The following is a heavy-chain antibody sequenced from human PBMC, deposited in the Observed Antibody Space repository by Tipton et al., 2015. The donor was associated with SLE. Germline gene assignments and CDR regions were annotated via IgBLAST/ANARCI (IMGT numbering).Heavy chain of an antibody. CDR1: GGSFSGYY. CDR3: ARGATMIAR. J-gene: IGHJ4*02. CDR2: IYTSGST. V-gene: IGHV4-4*09. Sequence: TLSLTCAVYGGSFSGYYWSWIRQPAGKGLEWIGYIYTSGSTNYNPSLKSRVAISVDTSKNQFSLKLSSVTAADTAVYYCARGATMIARWGQGTLVTVSS. D-gene: IGHD3-22*01.